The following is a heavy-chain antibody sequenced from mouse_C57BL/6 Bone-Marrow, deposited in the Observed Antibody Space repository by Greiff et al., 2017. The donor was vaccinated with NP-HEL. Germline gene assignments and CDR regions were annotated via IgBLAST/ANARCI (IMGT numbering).Heavy chain of an antibody. J-gene: IGHJ3*01. D-gene: IGHD1-1*01. CDR3: ARSHYYGSSYPFAY. CDR1: GYAFSSSW. V-gene: IGHV1-82*01. Sequence: VKVVESGPELVKPGASVKISCKASGYAFSSSWMNWVKQRPGKGLEWIGRIYPGDGDTNYNGKFKGKAPLTADKSSSTAYMQLSSLTSEDSAVYFCARSHYYGSSYPFAYWGQGTLGTVSA. CDR2: IYPGDGDT.